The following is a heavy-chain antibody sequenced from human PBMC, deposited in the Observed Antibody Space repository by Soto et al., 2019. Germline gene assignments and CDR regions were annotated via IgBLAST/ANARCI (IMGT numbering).Heavy chain of an antibody. Sequence: QVQLVESGGGGVQPGRTLRLSCAASGFTFGSYGMHWVRQAPGKGLEWVAVISYDGSNKYYADSVKGRFTISRDNSKNTLYLQMNSLRAEDTAVYYCAKGITGTTSHYWGQGTLVTVSS. CDR2: ISYDGSNK. V-gene: IGHV3-30*18. CDR3: AKGITGTTSHY. CDR1: GFTFGSYG. D-gene: IGHD1-7*01. J-gene: IGHJ4*02.